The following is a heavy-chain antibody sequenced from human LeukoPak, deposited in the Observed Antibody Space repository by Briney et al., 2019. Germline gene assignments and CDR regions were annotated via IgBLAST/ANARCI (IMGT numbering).Heavy chain of an antibody. V-gene: IGHV3-43*02. CDR1: GFTFDDYA. Sequence: TGGSLRLSCAASGFTFDDYAMHWVRQAPGKGLEWVSLISGDGGSTYYADSVKGRLTISRDNSKNSLYLQMNSLRTEDTALYYCAKDRPRGNHYDYVWGSYRRPDYYYYGMDAWGQGTTVTVSS. CDR3: AKDRPRGNHYDYVWGSYRRPDYYYYGMDA. D-gene: IGHD3-16*02. CDR2: ISGDGGST. J-gene: IGHJ6*02.